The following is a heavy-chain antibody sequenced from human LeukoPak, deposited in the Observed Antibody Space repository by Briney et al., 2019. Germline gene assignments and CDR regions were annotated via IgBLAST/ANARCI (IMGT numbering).Heavy chain of an antibody. Sequence: GGSLRLSCAGSGFTVSSNYMSWVRQAPGKGLEWVSVTYSGGSTYYADSVKGRFTIFRDNSKNTLYLQMNSLRVEDTAVYYCAREQQLAYFDCWGQGTLVTVSS. J-gene: IGHJ4*02. V-gene: IGHV3-66*01. D-gene: IGHD6-13*01. CDR2: TYSGGST. CDR3: AREQQLAYFDC. CDR1: GFTVSSNY.